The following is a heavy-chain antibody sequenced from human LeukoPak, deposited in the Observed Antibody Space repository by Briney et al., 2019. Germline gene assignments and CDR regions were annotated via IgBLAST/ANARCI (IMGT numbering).Heavy chain of an antibody. CDR2: ISGGAAIT. Sequence: GGSLRLSCAASGFTFSSYDMTWVRQAPGKGLEWVSTISGGAAITHYADSVKGRFTISRDNSKSTLYLQMNSLRAEDTAVYYCAKDVTHDSSGYYWGQGTLVTVSS. CDR1: GFTFSSYD. J-gene: IGHJ4*02. CDR3: AKDVTHDSSGYY. V-gene: IGHV3-23*01. D-gene: IGHD3-22*01.